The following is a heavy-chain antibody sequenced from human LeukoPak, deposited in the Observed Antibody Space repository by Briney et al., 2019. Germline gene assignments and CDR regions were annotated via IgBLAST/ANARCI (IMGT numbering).Heavy chain of an antibody. V-gene: IGHV4-59*01. CDR1: SGSISSYY. CDR3: ARGPPCSGGSCYPYYYFYMDV. CDR2: IYSSGST. Sequence: SETLPLTRTVSSGSISSYYWSWIRQPPGKGLEWIGYIYSSGSTNYNPSLKSRVTISVDTSKNQFSLKLSSVTAADTAVYYCARGPPCSGGSCYPYYYFYMDVWGKGTTVTVSS. J-gene: IGHJ6*03. D-gene: IGHD2-15*01.